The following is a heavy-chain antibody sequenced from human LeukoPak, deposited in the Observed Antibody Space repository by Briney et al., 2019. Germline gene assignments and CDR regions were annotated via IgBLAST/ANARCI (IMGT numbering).Heavy chain of an antibody. CDR2: ISYDGSNK. D-gene: IGHD2-21*02. CDR3: ARDAVVVTAMHFDY. CDR1: GFTFSSYA. Sequence: GRSLRLSCEASGFTFSSYAMHWVRQAPGKGLEWVAVISYDGSNKYYADSVKGRFTISRDNSKNTLYLQMNSLRAEDTAVYYCARDAVVVTAMHFDYWGQGTLVTVSS. V-gene: IGHV3-30*04. J-gene: IGHJ4*02.